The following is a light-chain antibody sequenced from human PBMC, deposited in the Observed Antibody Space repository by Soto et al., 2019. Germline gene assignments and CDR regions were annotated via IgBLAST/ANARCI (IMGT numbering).Light chain of an antibody. CDR1: QSVGSF. Sequence: PGERATLSCRASQSVGSFLAWYQQKSGQAPRLLIYDASNRAPGIPARFSGSGSGTDFTLTISSLEPEDFAVYYCQHRNNWLGTFGPGTKVDIK. V-gene: IGKV3-11*01. J-gene: IGKJ3*01. CDR3: QHRNNWLGT. CDR2: DAS.